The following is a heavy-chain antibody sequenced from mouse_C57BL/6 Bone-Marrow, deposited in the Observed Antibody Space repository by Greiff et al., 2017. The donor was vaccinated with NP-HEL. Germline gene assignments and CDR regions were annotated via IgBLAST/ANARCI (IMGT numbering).Heavy chain of an antibody. V-gene: IGHV5-17*01. D-gene: IGHD2-5*01. J-gene: IGHJ2*01. CDR3: ARDSNYVDY. Sequence: EVKLVESGGGLVKPGGSLKLSCAASGFTFSDYGMHWVRQAPEKGLEWVAYISSGSSTISYADTVKGRFTISRDNAKNTLFLQMTSLRSEDTARYYCARDSNYVDYWGQGTTLTVSS. CDR1: GFTFSDYG. CDR2: ISSGSSTI.